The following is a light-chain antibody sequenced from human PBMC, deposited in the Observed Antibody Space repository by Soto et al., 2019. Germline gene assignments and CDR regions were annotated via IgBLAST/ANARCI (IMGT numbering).Light chain of an antibody. J-gene: IGLJ1*01. Sequence: QSVLTQPASVSGSPGQLITISCTGTSSDVGGYNYVSWYQQHPGKAPKLMIYEVSNRPSGVSNRFSGSKSGNTASLTISGLQAEDEADYYCSSYTSSSNVFGTGTKLTVL. CDR1: SSDVGGYNY. CDR3: SSYTSSSNV. V-gene: IGLV2-14*01. CDR2: EVS.